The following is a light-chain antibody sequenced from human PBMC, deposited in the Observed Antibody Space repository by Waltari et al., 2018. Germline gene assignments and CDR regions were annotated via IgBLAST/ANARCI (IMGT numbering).Light chain of an antibody. CDR3: QQSYNTPLS. CDR2: TTS. Sequence: DIQMTQSPSSLSASVGDRVTITCRASQSVSKYLNWYQPQPGKAPKLLIYTTSNLQSGVPSRFSGSGSGTDFTLTISSLQLEDLATYYCQQSYNTPLSFGGGTKVEIK. V-gene: IGKV1-39*01. J-gene: IGKJ4*01. CDR1: QSVSKY.